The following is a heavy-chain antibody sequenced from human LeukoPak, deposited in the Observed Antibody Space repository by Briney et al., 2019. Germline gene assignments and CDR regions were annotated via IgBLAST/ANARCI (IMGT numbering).Heavy chain of an antibody. J-gene: IGHJ4*02. Sequence: ASVKVSCKAPGYTFTSYGISWVRQAPGQGLEWMGWISAYNGNTNYAQKLQGRVTMTTDTSTSTAYMELRSLRSDDTAVYYCARVDYYDSSGYYPFDYWGQGTLVTVSS. CDR3: ARVDYYDSSGYYPFDY. V-gene: IGHV1-18*01. CDR1: GYTFTSYG. CDR2: ISAYNGNT. D-gene: IGHD3-22*01.